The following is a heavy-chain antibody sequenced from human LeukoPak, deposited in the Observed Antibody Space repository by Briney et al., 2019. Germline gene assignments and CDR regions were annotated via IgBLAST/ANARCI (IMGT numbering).Heavy chain of an antibody. CDR1: GFTFSSYS. J-gene: IGHJ6*03. CDR3: ARGPMVRGDHRGGYYYYYMDV. Sequence: KTGGSLRLSCAASGFTFSSYSMNWVRQAPGKGLEWVSSISSSSSYIYYADSVKGRFTISRDNAKNSLYLQMNSLRAEDTAVYYCARGPMVRGDHRGGYYYYYMDVWGKGTTVTISS. V-gene: IGHV3-21*01. D-gene: IGHD3-10*01. CDR2: ISSSSSYI.